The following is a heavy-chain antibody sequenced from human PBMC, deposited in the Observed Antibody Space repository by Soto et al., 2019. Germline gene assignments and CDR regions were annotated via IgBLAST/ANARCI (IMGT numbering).Heavy chain of an antibody. Sequence: ASVKVSCKASGYTFTGYYMHWVRQAPGQGLEWMGWINPNSGGTNYAQKFQGRVTMTRDTSISTAYMELSRLRSDDTAVYYCGRERARATRGYWAQGPRVTVSS. CDR2: INPNSGGT. CDR3: GRERARATRGY. V-gene: IGHV1-2*02. D-gene: IGHD5-12*01. J-gene: IGHJ4*02. CDR1: GYTFTGYY.